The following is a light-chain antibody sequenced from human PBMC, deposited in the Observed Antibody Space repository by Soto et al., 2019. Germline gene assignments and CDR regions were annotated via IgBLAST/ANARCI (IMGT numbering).Light chain of an antibody. Sequence: EIVLTQSPGTLSLSPGERATLSCRASQSVSSSYLAWYQQKPGQAPRLLISGASSRATGIPDGFSGSGSGTDFTLTIRRLEPEDFAVYYCQQYGSSPRTFGQGTKVYIK. CDR3: QQYGSSPRT. CDR1: QSVSSSY. CDR2: GAS. J-gene: IGKJ1*01. V-gene: IGKV3-20*01.